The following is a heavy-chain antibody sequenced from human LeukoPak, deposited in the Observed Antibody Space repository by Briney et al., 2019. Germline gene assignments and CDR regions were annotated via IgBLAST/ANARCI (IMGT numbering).Heavy chain of an antibody. Sequence: GGSLRLSCAASGFTFSRYWMSWVRQAPGKGLEWVANIKQDGSEKYYVDSVKGRFTISRDNAKNSLYLQMNSLRAEDTAVYYCAELIAAAGPNFDYWGQGTLVTVSS. D-gene: IGHD6-13*01. V-gene: IGHV3-7*01. J-gene: IGHJ4*02. CDR1: GFTFSRYW. CDR3: AELIAAAGPNFDY. CDR2: IKQDGSEK.